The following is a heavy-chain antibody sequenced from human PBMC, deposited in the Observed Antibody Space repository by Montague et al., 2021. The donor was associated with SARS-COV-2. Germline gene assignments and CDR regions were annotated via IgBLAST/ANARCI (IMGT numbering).Heavy chain of an antibody. CDR3: VRGTYCGGDCGRPAPAYFFGMDV. CDR2: ITSSCDIT. V-gene: IGHV3-48*03. D-gene: IGHD2-21*02. Sequence: SLRLSCAASGSSLSDYEMNWVRQAPWKGLEWISYITSSCDITYYADSVRGRFTISRDNAKNSLYLQMSSLRVEDTSLYHCVRGTYCGGDCGRPAPAYFFGMDVWGQGTTVTVSS. J-gene: IGHJ6*02. CDR1: GSSLSDYE.